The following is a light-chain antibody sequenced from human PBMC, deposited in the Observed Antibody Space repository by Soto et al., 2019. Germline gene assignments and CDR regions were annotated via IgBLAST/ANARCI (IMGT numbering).Light chain of an antibody. CDR3: KKLNSYRFT. J-gene: IGKJ3*01. Sequence: IQLTQSPSSLSASVGDRVTITYRASQGISSYLAWYQQKPGKAPKLLIYAASTLQSGVPSRFSGSGSGTEFTLTISSLQPEDFATYSCKKLNSYRFTLRPWTKVDIK. CDR1: QGISSY. CDR2: AAS. V-gene: IGKV1-9*01.